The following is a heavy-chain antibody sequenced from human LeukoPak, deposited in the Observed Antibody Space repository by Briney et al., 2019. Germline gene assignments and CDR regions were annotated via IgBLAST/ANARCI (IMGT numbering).Heavy chain of an antibody. CDR2: TYYRSKWYY. D-gene: IGHD6-19*01. V-gene: IGHV6-1*01. CDR3: ARDEGTSGWYTFDF. Sequence: SQTLSVTCAISGDSVSSKNGAWNWIRQSPSRGLEWLGRTYYRSKWYYDYAESVQGRITISPDTSRNQFSLQLNSVTPEDTAVYYCARDEGTSGWYTFDFWGQATLVTVSS. J-gene: IGHJ4*02. CDR1: GDSVSSKNGA.